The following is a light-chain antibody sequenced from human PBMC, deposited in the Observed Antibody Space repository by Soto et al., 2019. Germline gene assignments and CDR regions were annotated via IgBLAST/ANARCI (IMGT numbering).Light chain of an antibody. Sequence: DIQVTQSPSTLSASVGARVTITCRASQSISNWLAWYQQKPGKAPKLLLYKAPTLESGVPSRFSGSGSGTEFTLSINTLQPDDFATYYCQQYDSYPWTFGQGTKVEI. CDR1: QSISNW. J-gene: IGKJ1*01. CDR3: QQYDSYPWT. CDR2: KAP. V-gene: IGKV1-5*03.